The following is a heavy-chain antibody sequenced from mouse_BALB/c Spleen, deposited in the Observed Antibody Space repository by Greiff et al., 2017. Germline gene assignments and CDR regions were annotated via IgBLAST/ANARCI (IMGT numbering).Heavy chain of an antibody. CDR1: GFNIKDTY. V-gene: IGHV14-3*02. D-gene: IGHD1-1*01. Sequence: EVQLQQSGAELVKPGASVKLSCTASGFNIKDTYLHWVKQRPEQGLEWIGRIDPANGNTKYDPKFQGKATITADTSSNTAYLQLSSLTSEDTAVYYCARGLRSAMDYWGQGTSVTVSS. J-gene: IGHJ4*01. CDR3: ARGLRSAMDY. CDR2: IDPANGNT.